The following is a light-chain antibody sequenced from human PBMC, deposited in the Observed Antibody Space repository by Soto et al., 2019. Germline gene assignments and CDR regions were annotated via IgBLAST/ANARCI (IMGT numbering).Light chain of an antibody. CDR2: KAS. CDR3: QHYNSYSEA. J-gene: IGKJ1*01. Sequence: DIQVTQSPSSLSASVGDRVTITCRASQGISRYLAWYQQKPGKAPKLLIYKASTLKSGVPSRFSGSGSGTEFTLTISSLQPDDFATYYCQHYNSYSEAFGQGTKVDIK. CDR1: QGISRY. V-gene: IGKV1-5*03.